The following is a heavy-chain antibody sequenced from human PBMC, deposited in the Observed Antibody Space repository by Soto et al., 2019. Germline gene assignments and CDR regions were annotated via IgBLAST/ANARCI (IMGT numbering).Heavy chain of an antibody. J-gene: IGHJ4*02. V-gene: IGHV4-31*03. CDR3: ASLKDYYFHF. CDR2: ISSKGIT. Sequence: QVQLQESGPGLVKPSQTLSLTCTVSGGSISSGGYFWSWIRQHPEKGLEWIGYISSKGITYYNPSLQXRFTISWDTSKNQFSLMLPSVTAADTAVYYCASLKDYYFHFWGQGTLVTVSS. CDR1: GGSISSGGYF.